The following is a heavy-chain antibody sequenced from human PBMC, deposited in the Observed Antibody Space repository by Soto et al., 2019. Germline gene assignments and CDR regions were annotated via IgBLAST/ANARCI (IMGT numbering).Heavy chain of an antibody. J-gene: IGHJ4*02. CDR3: AKGGYNWNSYLHY. Sequence: GGSLRLSCAASGFTFDDYAMHWVRQAPGKGLEWVSGISWNSGSIGYADSVKGRFTISRDNAKNSLYLQMNTLRAEDTAFYYCAKGGYNWNSYLHYWGQGTLVTVSS. D-gene: IGHD1-7*01. CDR1: GFTFDDYA. CDR2: ISWNSGSI. V-gene: IGHV3-9*01.